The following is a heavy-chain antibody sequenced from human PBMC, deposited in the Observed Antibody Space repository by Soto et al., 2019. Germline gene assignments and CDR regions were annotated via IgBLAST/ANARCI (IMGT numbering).Heavy chain of an antibody. J-gene: IGHJ4*02. V-gene: IGHV1-8*01. CDR2: MNPNSGNT. CDR3: ASGLPHFGSGYSHFDY. CDR1: GYTFTSYD. Sequence: QVQLVQSGAEVKKPGASVKVSCKASGYTFTSYDINWVRQATGQGLEWMGWMNPNSGNTGYAQEFQGRVTMTRNTSMSTAYMELSSLRSADTAVYYCASGLPHFGSGYSHFDYWGQGTLVTVS. D-gene: IGHD3-3*01.